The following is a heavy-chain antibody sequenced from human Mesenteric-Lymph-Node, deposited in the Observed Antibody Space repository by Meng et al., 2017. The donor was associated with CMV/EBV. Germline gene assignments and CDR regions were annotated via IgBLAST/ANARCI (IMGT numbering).Heavy chain of an antibody. CDR1: GGSISSSSYY. CDR3: VRIAAAGTYYFDY. J-gene: IGHJ4*02. CDR2: IYYSGST. D-gene: IGHD6-13*01. Sequence: GSLRLSCTVSGGSISSSSYYWGWIRQPPGKGLEWIGSIYYSGSTYYNPSLKSRVTISVDTSKNQFSLKLSSVTAADTAVYYCVRIAAAGTYYFDYWGQGTLVTVSS. V-gene: IGHV4-39*07.